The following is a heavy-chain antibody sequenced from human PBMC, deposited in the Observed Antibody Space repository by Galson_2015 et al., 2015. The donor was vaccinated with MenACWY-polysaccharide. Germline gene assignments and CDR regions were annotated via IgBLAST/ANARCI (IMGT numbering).Heavy chain of an antibody. CDR1: VYTFSNYG. Sequence: SCKASVYTFSNYGISWVRQAPGQGLEWMGWISGYNANTKYAQKFQGRLTMTTDISTSTAYMELRSLRSDDTAVYYCARDGSAVSDYWGQGTLVTVSS. D-gene: IGHD3-10*01. CDR2: ISGYNANT. CDR3: ARDGSAVSDY. J-gene: IGHJ4*02. V-gene: IGHV1-18*01.